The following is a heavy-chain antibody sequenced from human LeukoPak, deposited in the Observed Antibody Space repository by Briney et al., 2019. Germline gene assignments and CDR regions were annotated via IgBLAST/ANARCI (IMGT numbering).Heavy chain of an antibody. CDR1: GGIFNSKA. CDR3: AYLSASNTGAFDV. V-gene: IGHV1-69*13. J-gene: IGHJ3*01. CDR2: IIPMFRTA. Sequence: ASVKVSCKASGGIFNSKALSWVRQAPGQGPEWMGGIIPMFRTANYGQKFQGRVTITADDSTSTGYMELSRLRSEDTAVFYCAYLSASNTGAFDVWGQGTVVTVSS. D-gene: IGHD2-8*02.